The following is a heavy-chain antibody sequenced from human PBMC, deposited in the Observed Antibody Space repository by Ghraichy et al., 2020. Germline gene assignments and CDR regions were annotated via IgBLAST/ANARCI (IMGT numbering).Heavy chain of an antibody. CDR3: ARDRLRRVVASFDY. CDR2: IYHSGST. J-gene: IGHJ4*02. CDR1: GGCVSSDGYC. V-gene: IGHV4-61*08. Sequence: SQTLSLTCTVSGGCVSSDGYCWSWIRQPPGKGLEWLGYIYHSGSTKYNPSLRSRVTISLDTSKNQFSLRLTSVTAADTAVYYCARDRLRRVVASFDYWGQGNLVTVSS. D-gene: IGHD2-15*01.